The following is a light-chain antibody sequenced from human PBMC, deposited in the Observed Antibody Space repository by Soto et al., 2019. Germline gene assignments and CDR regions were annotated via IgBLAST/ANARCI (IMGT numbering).Light chain of an antibody. CDR1: QSLVHSDGIAY. Sequence: DVVMTQSPLSLPVTLGQPASISCRSNQSLVHSDGIAYFSRFQQRPGRSPRRLIYKVSNRDSGVPARFSGSGSGTDFALKISRVEAEDVGVYYCMQGTTWPITFGQGTRLEIK. J-gene: IGKJ5*01. CDR2: KVS. V-gene: IGKV2-30*02. CDR3: MQGTTWPIT.